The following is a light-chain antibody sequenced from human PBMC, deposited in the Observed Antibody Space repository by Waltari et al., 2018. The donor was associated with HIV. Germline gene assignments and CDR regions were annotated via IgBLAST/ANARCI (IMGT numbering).Light chain of an antibody. CDR2: EVS. V-gene: IGLV2-14*01. Sequence: QSALTQPASVSGSPGQSITISCTGTSSDIGGYKYVSWYQQQPGKAPKLMISEVSNRPSGVSNRFSGSKSGNTASLTISGLQAEDEADYSCSSYTPSSTWVFGGGTKLTVL. CDR1: SSDIGGYKY. J-gene: IGLJ3*02. CDR3: SSYTPSSTWV.